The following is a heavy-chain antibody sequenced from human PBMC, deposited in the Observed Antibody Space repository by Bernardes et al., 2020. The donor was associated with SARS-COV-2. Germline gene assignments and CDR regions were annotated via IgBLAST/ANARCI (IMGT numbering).Heavy chain of an antibody. CDR2: ISAYDGDA. CDR1: GYTFTSYG. D-gene: IGHD5-18*01. V-gene: IGHV1-18*01. J-gene: IGHJ5*02. CDR3: VTVVGYSYGGGWFDP. Sequence: VKVSCKASGYTFTSYGISWVRQAPGQGLEWMGWISAYDGDANYAQKFQTRVTMTTDTSTSTAYMELRSLRSDDTAVYYCVTVVGYSYGGGWFDPWGQGTLVTVSS.